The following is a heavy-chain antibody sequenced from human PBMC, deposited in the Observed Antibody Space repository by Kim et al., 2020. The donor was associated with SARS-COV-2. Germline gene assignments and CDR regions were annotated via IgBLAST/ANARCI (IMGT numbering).Heavy chain of an antibody. V-gene: IGHV4-39*07. CDR1: GGSISSSSYY. J-gene: IGHJ6*02. CDR3: ARDLSHSPNQWLVPYYYYYGMDV. D-gene: IGHD6-19*01. Sequence: SETLSLTCTVSGGSISSSSYYWGWIRQPPGKGLEWIGSIYYSGSTYYNPSLKSRVTISVDTSKNQFSLKLSSVTAADTAVYYCARDLSHSPNQWLVPYYYYYGMDVWGQGTTVTVSS. CDR2: IYYSGST.